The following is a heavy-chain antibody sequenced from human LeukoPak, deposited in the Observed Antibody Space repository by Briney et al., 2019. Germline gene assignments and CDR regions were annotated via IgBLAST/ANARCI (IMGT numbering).Heavy chain of an antibody. CDR1: GFTFSSYG. D-gene: IGHD4-17*01. Sequence: GGSLRLSCAASGFTFSSYGMHWVRQAPGKGLEWVSSISSSSSYIYYADSVKGRFTISRDNAKNSLYLQMNSLRAEDTAVYYCARDYGDYWGYYYYGMDVWGQGTTVTVSS. J-gene: IGHJ6*02. V-gene: IGHV3-21*01. CDR3: ARDYGDYWGYYYYGMDV. CDR2: ISSSSSYI.